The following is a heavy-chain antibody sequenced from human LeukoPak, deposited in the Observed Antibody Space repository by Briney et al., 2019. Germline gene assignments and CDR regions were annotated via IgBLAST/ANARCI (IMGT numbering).Heavy chain of an antibody. D-gene: IGHD6-13*01. V-gene: IGHV4-30-2*01. CDR2: IYHSGST. J-gene: IGHJ6*03. CDR1: GGSISSGGYY. CDR3: ARDLEFAAAGNYYYYYYMDV. Sequence: SETLSLTCTVSGGSISSGGYYWSWIRQPPGKGLEWIGYIYHSGSTYYNPSLKSRVTISVDRSKNQFSLKLSSVTAADTAVYYCARDLEFAAAGNYYYYYYMDVWGKGTTVTVSS.